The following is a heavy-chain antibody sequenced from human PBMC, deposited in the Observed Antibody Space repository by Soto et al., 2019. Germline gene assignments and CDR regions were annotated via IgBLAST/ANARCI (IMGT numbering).Heavy chain of an antibody. J-gene: IGHJ4*02. V-gene: IGHV3-33*01. CDR3: ASSSSGWYYFDY. Sequence: GGSLRLSCAASRFTFSSYGMHWVRQAPGKGLEWVAVIWYDGSNKYYADSVKGRFTISRDNSKNTLYLQMNSLRAEDTAVYYCASSSSGWYYFDYWGQGTLVTVSS. D-gene: IGHD6-19*01. CDR2: IWYDGSNK. CDR1: RFTFSSYG.